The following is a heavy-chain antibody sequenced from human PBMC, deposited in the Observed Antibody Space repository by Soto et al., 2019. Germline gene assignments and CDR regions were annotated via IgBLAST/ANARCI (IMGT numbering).Heavy chain of an antibody. J-gene: IGHJ4*02. CDR1: GGSISSSSYY. CDR2: IYYSGST. Sequence: SETLSLTCTVSGGSISSSSYYWGWIRQPPGKGLEWIGSIYYSGSTYYNPSLKSRVTISVDTSKNQFSLKLSSVTAADTAVYYCARHRNRRSYFDYWGQGTLVTVSS. CDR3: ARHRNRRSYFDY. V-gene: IGHV4-39*01.